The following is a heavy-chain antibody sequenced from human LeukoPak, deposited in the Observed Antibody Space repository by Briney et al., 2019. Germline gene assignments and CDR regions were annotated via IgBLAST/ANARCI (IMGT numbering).Heavy chain of an antibody. D-gene: IGHD1-7*01. CDR2: ISGSGGST. CDR1: GFTFSSYA. V-gene: IGHV3-23*01. Sequence: HPGGSLRLSCAASGFTFSSYAMSWVRQAPGKGLEWVSAISGSGGSTYYADSVKGRFTISRDNSKSTLYLQMNSLRAEDTAVYYCAKARGRITGTSDYWGQGTLVTVSS. J-gene: IGHJ4*02. CDR3: AKARGRITGTSDY.